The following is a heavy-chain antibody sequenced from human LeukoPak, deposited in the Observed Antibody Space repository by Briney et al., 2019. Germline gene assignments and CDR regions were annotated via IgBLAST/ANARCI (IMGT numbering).Heavy chain of an antibody. D-gene: IGHD6-19*01. CDR1: GGSISSSSYY. Sequence: SETLSLTCTVSGGSISSSSYYWGWIRQPPGKGLEWIGSIYYSGSTYYNPSLKSRVTISVDTSKNQFSLKLSSVTAADTAVYYCARDSSPTLDYWGQGTLVTVSS. V-gene: IGHV4-39*07. CDR2: IYYSGST. J-gene: IGHJ4*02. CDR3: ARDSSPTLDY.